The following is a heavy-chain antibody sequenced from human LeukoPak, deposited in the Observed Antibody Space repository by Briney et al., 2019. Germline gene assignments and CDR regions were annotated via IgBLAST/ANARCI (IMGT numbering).Heavy chain of an antibody. CDR1: GFTFSSYA. CDR3: ASRGDDAFDI. V-gene: IGHV3-64*01. CDR2: ISSNGGST. J-gene: IGHJ3*02. D-gene: IGHD2-21*01. Sequence: GRSLRLSCAASGFTFSSYAMHWVRQAPGKGLEYVSAISSNGGSTYYANSVRGRFTISRDNSKNTLYLQMDSLRAEDMAVYYCASRGDDAFDIWGQGTMVTVSS.